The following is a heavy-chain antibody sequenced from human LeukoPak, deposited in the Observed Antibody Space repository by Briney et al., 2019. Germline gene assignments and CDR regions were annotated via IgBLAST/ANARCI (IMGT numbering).Heavy chain of an antibody. J-gene: IGHJ4*02. CDR3: ARDMTRFDY. V-gene: IGHV3-21*01. CDR2: ISSSSSYI. CDR1: GFSFSSYS. Sequence: RGSMRLSCAASGFSFSSYSMNWVLQAPGKGLEWVSSISSSSSYIYYADSVKGRFTISRDNAKNSLYLQMNSLRAEDTAVYYCARDMTRFDYWGQGTLVTVSS. D-gene: IGHD4-11*01.